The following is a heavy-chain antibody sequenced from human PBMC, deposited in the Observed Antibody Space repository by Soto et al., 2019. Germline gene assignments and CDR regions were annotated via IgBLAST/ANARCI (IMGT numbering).Heavy chain of an antibody. CDR2: INQDGSEK. CDR3: ARDMGSTWARGWFDP. CDR1: GFTFSSYW. V-gene: IGHV3-7*01. Sequence: SLRLSCAASGFTFSSYWMTWVRQAPGKGLEWVANINQDGSEKYYMDSMKGRFTISRDNANNTVYLQMNSLRAEDTAVYYCARDMGSTWARGWFDPWGQGALVTVSS. D-gene: IGHD6-13*01. J-gene: IGHJ5*02.